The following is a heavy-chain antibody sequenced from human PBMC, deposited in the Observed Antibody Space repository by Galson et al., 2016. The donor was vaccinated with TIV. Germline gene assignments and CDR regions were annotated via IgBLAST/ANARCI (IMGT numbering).Heavy chain of an antibody. J-gene: IGHJ6*02. Sequence: SVKVSCKASGGTFSSYVFDWVRLAPGQGLEWMGGIIPLFRTTNYAQKFQGRDTITADESTNTAYMELNSLRSGDTAVYYCASDRNTAFDTYHYYYGMDVWGQGTTVTVSS. D-gene: IGHD5-18*01. V-gene: IGHV1-69*13. CDR1: GGTFSSYV. CDR3: ASDRNTAFDTYHYYYGMDV. CDR2: IIPLFRTT.